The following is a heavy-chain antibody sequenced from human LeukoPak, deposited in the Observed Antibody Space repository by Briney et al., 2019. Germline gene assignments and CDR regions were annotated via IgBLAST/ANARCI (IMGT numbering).Heavy chain of an antibody. Sequence: PGGSLRLSCVASGFTFSNYAMSWVRQTPGKGLEWVSSISGSGGSTHYADSVKGRFTISRDNSKNMLYLQMNSLRAEDTAVYYCAKDWMSTIINYFDYWGQGTLVTVSS. D-gene: IGHD5-12*01. V-gene: IGHV3-23*01. CDR3: AKDWMSTIINYFDY. CDR1: GFTFSNYA. J-gene: IGHJ4*02. CDR2: ISGSGGST.